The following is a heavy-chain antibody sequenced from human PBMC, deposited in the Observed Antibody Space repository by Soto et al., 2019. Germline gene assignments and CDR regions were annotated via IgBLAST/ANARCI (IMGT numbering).Heavy chain of an antibody. CDR3: ARDLRLVAANNWFDP. Sequence: PSETLSLTCTVSGGSISSYYWSWIRQPPGKGLERIGYIYYSGSTNYNPSLKSRVTISVDTSKNQFSLKLSSVTAADTSVYYCARDLRLVAANNWFDPWGQGTLVTVSS. CDR1: GGSISSYY. J-gene: IGHJ5*02. D-gene: IGHD2-15*01. CDR2: IYYSGST. V-gene: IGHV4-59*01.